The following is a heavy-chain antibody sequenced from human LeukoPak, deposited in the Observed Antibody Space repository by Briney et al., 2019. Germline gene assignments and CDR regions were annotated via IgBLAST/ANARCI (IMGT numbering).Heavy chain of an antibody. CDR2: ISGSGDTT. CDR1: GFTFNIYG. J-gene: IGHJ6*03. D-gene: IGHD4-17*01. Sequence: GGSLRLSCVASGFTFNIYGMNWVRRAPGKGLEWVSVISGSGDTTYYADSVKGRFTISRDNSKNTLYLQMNSLRAEDTAVYYCAKYYGDYYYYYMDVWGKGTTVTVSS. CDR3: AKYYGDYYYYYMDV. V-gene: IGHV3-23*01.